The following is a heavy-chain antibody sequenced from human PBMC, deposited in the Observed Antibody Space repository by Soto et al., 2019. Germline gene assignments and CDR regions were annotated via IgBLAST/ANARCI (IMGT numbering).Heavy chain of an antibody. CDR1: GFTSSPYG. D-gene: IGHD2-8*01. J-gene: IGHJ4*02. Sequence: PGGSLSFSCAACGFTSSPYGMPWFRQAPGEGLEWVADIWYDGSNKYYADPGKGQCTIPRDNSKSPLYLQMNSLRAEDTAVYYCARDKSGCLDYWGQGTLVTVSS. CDR3: ARDKSGCLDY. CDR2: IWYDGSNK. V-gene: IGHV3-33*01.